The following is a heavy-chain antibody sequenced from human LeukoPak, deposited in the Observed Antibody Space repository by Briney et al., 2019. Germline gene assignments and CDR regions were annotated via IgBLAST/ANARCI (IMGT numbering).Heavy chain of an antibody. V-gene: IGHV3-21*01. CDR3: ARDRSNGDYAFDY. CDR2: ISSYSSYI. Sequence: GGPLRLSCAASEFTFSSYDMNWVRQAPGKGLEWVSSISSYSSYIYYADSVKGRFTISRDNAKNSLYLQMNSLRAEDTAVYYCARDRSNGDYAFDYWGQGALVTVSS. J-gene: IGHJ4*02. CDR1: EFTFSSYD. D-gene: IGHD4-17*01.